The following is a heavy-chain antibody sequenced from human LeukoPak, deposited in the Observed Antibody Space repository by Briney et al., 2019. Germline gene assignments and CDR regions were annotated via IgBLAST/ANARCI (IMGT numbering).Heavy chain of an antibody. CDR3: ARFWSGFDF. CDR2: IYHSGTT. D-gene: IGHD3-3*01. J-gene: IGHJ4*02. Sequence: SETLSLTCTVSGGSINNYKWTWVRRPPGKGLEWIGYIYHSGTTNYNPPLSSRVTISVDTSKNQVSLRLTSVTAADTAIYYCARFWSGFDFWGQGALVTVSS. V-gene: IGHV4-59*01. CDR1: GGSINNYK.